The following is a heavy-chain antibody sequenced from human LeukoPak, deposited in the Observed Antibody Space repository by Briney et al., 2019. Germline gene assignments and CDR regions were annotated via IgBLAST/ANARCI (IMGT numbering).Heavy chain of an antibody. Sequence: SETLSLTCTVSGGSISSGNYHWAWIRQPPGKGLECIGSIYHTGNTYYNSSLESRATISIDMSKNQFSLHLSSVTAADTAVYYCTRVRQGSQSDSWGQGTLVTVSS. CDR2: IYHTGNT. V-gene: IGHV4-39*07. CDR3: TRVRQGSQSDS. CDR1: GGSISSGNYH. J-gene: IGHJ4*02.